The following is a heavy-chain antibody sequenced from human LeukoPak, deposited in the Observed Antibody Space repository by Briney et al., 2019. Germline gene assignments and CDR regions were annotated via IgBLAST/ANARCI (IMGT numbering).Heavy chain of an antibody. CDR2: IYYSGST. Sequence: SETLSLTCTVSGGSISSYYWSWIRQPPGKGLEWIGYIYYSGSTNYNPSLKSRVTISVDTSKNQFSLKLSSVTAADTAVYYCARFSGGITMVRGVINNFDYWGQGTLVTVSS. CDR1: GGSISSYY. D-gene: IGHD3-10*01. J-gene: IGHJ4*02. CDR3: ARFSGGITMVRGVINNFDY. V-gene: IGHV4-59*01.